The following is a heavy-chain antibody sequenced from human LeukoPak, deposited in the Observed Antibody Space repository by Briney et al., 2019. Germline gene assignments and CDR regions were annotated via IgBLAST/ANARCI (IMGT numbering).Heavy chain of an antibody. V-gene: IGHV4-59*01. D-gene: IGHD1-26*01. Sequence: SETLSLTCTVSSGSISSYYWSWIRQPPGRGLEWIGYIYYSGSTTYNPSLKSRVTISVDMSKNQFSLKLSSVTAADTAVYYCARLEWELNFDYWGQGTLVTVSS. J-gene: IGHJ4*02. CDR2: IYYSGST. CDR3: ARLEWELNFDY. CDR1: SGSISSYY.